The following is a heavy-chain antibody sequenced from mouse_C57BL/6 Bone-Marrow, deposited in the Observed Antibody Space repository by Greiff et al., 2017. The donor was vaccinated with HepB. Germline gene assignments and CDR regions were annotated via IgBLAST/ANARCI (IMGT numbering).Heavy chain of an antibody. J-gene: IGHJ3*01. D-gene: IGHD1-1*01. V-gene: IGHV1-82*01. CDR3: ARFSSSFAY. CDR2: IYPGDGDT. Sequence: VQLQQSGPELVKPGASVKISCKASGYAFSSSWMNWVKQRPGKGLEWIGRIYPGDGDTNYNGKFKGKATLTADKSSSTAYMQLSSLTSEDSAVYFCARFSSSFAYWGQGTLVTVSA. CDR1: GYAFSSSW.